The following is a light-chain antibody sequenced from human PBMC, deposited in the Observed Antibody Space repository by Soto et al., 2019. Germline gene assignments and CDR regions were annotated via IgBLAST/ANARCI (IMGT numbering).Light chain of an antibody. Sequence: DIQMTQSPSSLSVSVGDRVTMSCRTSQDIAFYLNWYQQKPGKAPQLLIYGASNLQHGAPSRFSGSGSGTDFTLTITSLQPEDVGTYYCQHYHSPPFTFGPGTKLEIK. V-gene: IGKV1-39*01. J-gene: IGKJ3*01. CDR3: QHYHSPPFT. CDR1: QDIAFY. CDR2: GAS.